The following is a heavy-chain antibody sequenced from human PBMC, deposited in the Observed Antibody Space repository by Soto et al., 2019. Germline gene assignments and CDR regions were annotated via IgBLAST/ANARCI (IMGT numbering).Heavy chain of an antibody. CDR3: ARSAVSPFGGLIGPFDY. CDR2: INAGNGNT. V-gene: IGHV1-3*05. Sequence: QGQLVQSGAEEKKPGASVKVSCKASGYTFTGYAMHWVRQAPGQRLEWMGWINAGNGNTKYSQKFQGRVTITRDTSASPAYMELSSLRSEDTAVYYCARSAVSPFGGLIGPFDYWGQGNLVTVSS. D-gene: IGHD3-16*02. CDR1: GYTFTGYA. J-gene: IGHJ4*02.